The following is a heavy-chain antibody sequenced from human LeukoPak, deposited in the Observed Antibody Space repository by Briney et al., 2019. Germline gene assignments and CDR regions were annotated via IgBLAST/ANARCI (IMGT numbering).Heavy chain of an antibody. CDR1: GYTFTDYY. D-gene: IGHD2-2*01. CDR2: LNPKSGDT. Sequence: GASVKVSCKASGYTFTDYYYIHWVRQAPGQGLEWMGWLNPKSGDTNYAQKFQGRVTVTRDTSISTAYMELSRLRSDDTAVYYCARPSSTDYVWGQGTQVTDSS. J-gene: IGHJ4*02. V-gene: IGHV1-2*02. CDR3: ARPSSTDYV.